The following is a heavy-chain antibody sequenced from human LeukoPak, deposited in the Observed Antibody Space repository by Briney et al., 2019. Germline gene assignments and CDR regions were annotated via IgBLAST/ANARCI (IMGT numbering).Heavy chain of an antibody. CDR1: GGTFSSYA. V-gene: IGHV1-69*13. J-gene: IGHJ4*02. CDR3: ATVGMVRGVTPYYFDY. D-gene: IGHD3-10*01. CDR2: IIPIFGTA. Sequence: SVKVSCEASGGTFSSYAISWVRQAPGQGLEWMGGIIPIFGTANYAQKFQGRVTITADESTSTAYMELSSLRSEDTAVYYCATVGMVRGVTPYYFDYWGQGTLVTVSS.